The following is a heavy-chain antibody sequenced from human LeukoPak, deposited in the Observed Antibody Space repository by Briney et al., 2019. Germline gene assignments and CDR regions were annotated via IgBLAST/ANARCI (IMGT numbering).Heavy chain of an antibody. V-gene: IGHV1-69*01. CDR2: IIPIFGTP. D-gene: IGHD1-26*01. CDR1: GGTFSRYA. J-gene: IGHJ4*02. Sequence: VKVSCKASGGTFSRYAISWVRQAPGQGLEWMGGIIPIFGTPNYAQKFQGRVTITVDESTSTAYMELSSLRSEDTAVYYCATHPLNNSLYRGGYFDYWGQGTLVTVSS. CDR3: ATHPLNNSLYRGGYFDY.